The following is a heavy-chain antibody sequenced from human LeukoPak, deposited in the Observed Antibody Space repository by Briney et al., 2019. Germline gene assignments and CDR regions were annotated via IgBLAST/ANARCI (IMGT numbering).Heavy chain of an antibody. Sequence: DPSETLSLTCTVSGGSISSGSYYWSWIRQPAGKGLEWIGRIYTSGSTNYNPSLKSRVTISVDTSKNQFSLKLSSVTAADTAVYYCASSTSSHLAAVDYWGQGTLVTVSS. CDR2: IYTSGST. V-gene: IGHV4-61*02. J-gene: IGHJ4*02. CDR1: GGSISSGSYY. CDR3: ASSTSSHLAAVDY. D-gene: IGHD2-2*01.